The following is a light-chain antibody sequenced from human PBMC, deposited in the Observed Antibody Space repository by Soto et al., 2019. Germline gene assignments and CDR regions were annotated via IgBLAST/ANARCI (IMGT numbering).Light chain of an antibody. CDR3: SSYTSSYTLL. J-gene: IGLJ1*01. CDR2: EVS. CDR1: SSDVGGYNY. Sequence: QSVLTQPASVSGSPGQSITISCTGTSSDVGGYNYVSWYQQHPGKAPKVMIYEVSNRPSGVSNRFSGSKSGYTASLTISGLQAEDEADYYCSSYTSSYTLLFGTGTKVTVL. V-gene: IGLV2-14*01.